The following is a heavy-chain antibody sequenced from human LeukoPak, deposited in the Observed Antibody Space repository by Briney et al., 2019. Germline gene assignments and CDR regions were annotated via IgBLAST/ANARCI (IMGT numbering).Heavy chain of an antibody. CDR1: GVSIKSYY. J-gene: IGHJ3*02. D-gene: IGHD5/OR15-5a*01. Sequence: PGETLTLSCTASGVSIKSYYRAWIRRPPGKGLEWLADFYYSGATYLNHSLKSRITISVDTSKNPFSLNLNSVTAADTAVYYCTKSRLPRSRDSFDICGQGTLVTLSS. CDR3: TKSRLPRSRDSFDI. CDR2: FYYSGAT. V-gene: IGHV4-59*01.